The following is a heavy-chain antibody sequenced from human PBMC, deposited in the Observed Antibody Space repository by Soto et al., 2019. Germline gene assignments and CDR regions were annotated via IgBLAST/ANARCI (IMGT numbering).Heavy chain of an antibody. CDR2: ISISGSHI. CDR3: ARDGGYSSTASCYFINHPTYGADV. V-gene: IGHV3-21*01. CDR1: GFPFSIYS. J-gene: IGHJ6*02. Sequence: GGSLRLSCEASGFPFSIYSMNLVRQAPGKGLEWVSSISISGSHIYYADSVKGRFTISRDNAKKSLFLQMNSLRDEDTPVYYCARDGGYSSTASCYFINHPTYGADVWGQGTSVTVSS. D-gene: IGHD2-2*01.